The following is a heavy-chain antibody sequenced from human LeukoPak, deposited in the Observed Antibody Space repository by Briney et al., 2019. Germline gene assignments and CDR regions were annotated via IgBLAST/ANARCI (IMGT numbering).Heavy chain of an antibody. Sequence: GESLKISCKGSGYSFTSYWIGWVRQIPGKGLEWMGIIYPGDSDTRYSPSFQGQVTISADKSISTAYLQWSSLKASDTAMYYCARHPSYYDSSGYLYYFDYWGQGALVTVSS. CDR1: GYSFTSYW. J-gene: IGHJ4*02. V-gene: IGHV5-51*01. D-gene: IGHD3-22*01. CDR3: ARHPSYYDSSGYLYYFDY. CDR2: IYPGDSDT.